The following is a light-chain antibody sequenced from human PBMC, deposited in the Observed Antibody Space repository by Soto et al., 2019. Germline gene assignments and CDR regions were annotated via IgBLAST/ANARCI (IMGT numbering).Light chain of an antibody. CDR2: WAS. V-gene: IGKV4-1*01. Sequence: DIVMTQSPDSLGMSLGERATINCKSSQNILYKSKNKNYLAWYQQKAGQPPKLLIYWASTRESGVPDRFSGSGSGTDFTLTISSLQAEDVAVYYCQQYYTTPLTFGGGTKVDIK. CDR1: QNILYKSKNKNY. CDR3: QQYYTTPLT. J-gene: IGKJ4*01.